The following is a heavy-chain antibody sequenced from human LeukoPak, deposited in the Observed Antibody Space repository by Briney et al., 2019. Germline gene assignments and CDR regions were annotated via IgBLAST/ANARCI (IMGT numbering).Heavy chain of an antibody. J-gene: IGHJ4*02. CDR3: ARAFSSWYPFDY. V-gene: IGHV1-69*13. D-gene: IGHD6-13*01. Sequence: SVKVSCKASGGTFSSYAISRVRQAPGQGLEWMGGIIPIFGTANYAQKFQGRVTITADESTSTAYMELSSLRSEDTAVYYCARAFSSWYPFDYWGQGTLVTVSS. CDR2: IIPIFGTA. CDR1: GGTFSSYA.